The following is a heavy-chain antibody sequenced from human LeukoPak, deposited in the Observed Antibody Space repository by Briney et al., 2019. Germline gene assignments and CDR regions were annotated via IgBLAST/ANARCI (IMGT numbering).Heavy chain of an antibody. CDR2: ISYDGSNK. CDR3: AKAQGDDNWFDP. V-gene: IGHV3-30*18. J-gene: IGHJ5*02. Sequence: QPGGSLRLSCAASGFTFSSYGMHWVRQAPGKGLEWVAVISYDGSNKYYADSVKGRFTISRDNSKNTLYLQMNSLRAEDTAVYYCAKAQGDDNWFDPWGQGTLVTVSS. D-gene: IGHD2-21*02. CDR1: GFTFSSYG.